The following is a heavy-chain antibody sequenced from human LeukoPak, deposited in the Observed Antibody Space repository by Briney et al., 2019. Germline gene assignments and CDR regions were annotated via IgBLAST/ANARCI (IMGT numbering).Heavy chain of an antibody. Sequence: ASVKVSCKASGYTFTSYAMHWVRQAPGQRLEWMGWINAGNGNTNYAQKLQGRVTMTTDTSTSTAYMELRSLRSDDTAVYYCARDGYDFWSGYGGSWFDPWGQGTLVTVSS. CDR1: GYTFTSYA. CDR3: ARDGYDFWSGYGGSWFDP. J-gene: IGHJ5*02. D-gene: IGHD3-3*01. CDR2: INAGNGNT. V-gene: IGHV1-3*01.